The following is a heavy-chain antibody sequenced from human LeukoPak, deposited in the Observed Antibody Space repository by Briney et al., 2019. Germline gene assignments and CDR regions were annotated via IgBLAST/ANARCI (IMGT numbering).Heavy chain of an antibody. D-gene: IGHD3-10*01. CDR2: INGSGGST. J-gene: IGHJ4*02. Sequence: GGSLRLSCAASGFTFSSYAMSWVRQAPGKGLEWVSAINGSGGSTYYADSVKGRFTISRDNSKKTLHLQMNSLRAEDTAVYYCAKGKGAMVRGVTPSPFDYWGQGTLVTVSS. CDR3: AKGKGAMVRGVTPSPFDY. V-gene: IGHV3-23*01. CDR1: GFTFSSYA.